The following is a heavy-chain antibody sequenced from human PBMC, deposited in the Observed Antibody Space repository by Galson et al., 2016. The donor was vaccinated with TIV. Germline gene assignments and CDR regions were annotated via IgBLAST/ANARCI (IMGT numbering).Heavy chain of an antibody. D-gene: IGHD3-3*01. CDR2: IDLSDSYT. V-gene: IGHV5-10-1*01. Sequence: QSGAEVKKPGESLRISCKGSGHRFTSKWISWVRQMPGKGLEWMGKIDLSDSYTYYSPSFQGHVTLSVDKSISTAYLQWSSLRASDTAMYYCATSRDIESLLEIYGMDVWGQGTPVTVAS. J-gene: IGHJ6*02. CDR1: GHRFTSKW. CDR3: ATSRDIESLLEIYGMDV.